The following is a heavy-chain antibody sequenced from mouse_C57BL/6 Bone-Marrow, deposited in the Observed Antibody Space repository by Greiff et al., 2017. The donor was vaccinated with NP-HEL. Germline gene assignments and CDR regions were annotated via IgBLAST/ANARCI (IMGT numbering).Heavy chain of an antibody. Sequence: EVKLMESGGGLVQSGRSLRLSCATSGFTFSDFYMEWVRQAPGKGLEWIAASRNKANDYTTEYSASVKGRFIVSRDTSQSILYLQMNALRAEDTAIYYCARDLYYWGQGTTLTVSS. V-gene: IGHV7-1*01. CDR2: SRNKANDYTT. J-gene: IGHJ2*01. CDR3: ARDLYY. CDR1: GFTFSDFY.